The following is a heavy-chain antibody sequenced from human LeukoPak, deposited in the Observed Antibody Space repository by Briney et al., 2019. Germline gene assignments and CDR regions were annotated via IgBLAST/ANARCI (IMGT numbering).Heavy chain of an antibody. CDR1: GGSISYYY. J-gene: IGHJ5*02. Sequence: PSETLSLTCTVSGGSISYYYWTWLRQSPGKGLEWIGQIYYTGSTYYNPSLQRRLTISVDTSRNQFSLNLTSVTAADTAVYYCARGGTHNDILSLDPWGQGTLVTVSS. D-gene: IGHD3-9*01. V-gene: IGHV4-59*01. CDR2: IYYTGST. CDR3: ARGGTHNDILSLDP.